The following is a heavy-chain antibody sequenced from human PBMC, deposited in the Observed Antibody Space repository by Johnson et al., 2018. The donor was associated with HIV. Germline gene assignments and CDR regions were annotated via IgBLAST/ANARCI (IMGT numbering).Heavy chain of an antibody. J-gene: IGHJ3*02. D-gene: IGHD2-21*01. V-gene: IGHV3-23*04. CDR2: ISGSGGST. CDR1: GFTFSSYA. CDR3: ARDWVIGDAFDI. Sequence: EVQLVESGGGVVQPGRSLRLSCAASGFTFSSYAMSWVRQAPGKGLEWVSAISGSGGSTYYANSVKGRFTISRDNSKNTLYLQMNSLRAEDTAVYYCARDWVIGDAFDIWGQGTKVTVSS.